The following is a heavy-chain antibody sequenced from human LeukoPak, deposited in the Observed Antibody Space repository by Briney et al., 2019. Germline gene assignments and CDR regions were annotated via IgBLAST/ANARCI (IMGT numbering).Heavy chain of an antibody. J-gene: IGHJ4*02. CDR1: GFTFSDHY. Sequence: GGYLRLYGAASGFTFSDHYMDWVRQAPGNGLEWVGRIRNKANSYTTEYAASVKGRFTISRDDSKNSLYLQMNSLKTDDTAVYYCARGNSGHDYWGQGTLVTVSS. CDR3: ARGNSGHDY. D-gene: IGHD5-12*01. V-gene: IGHV3-72*01. CDR2: IRNKANSYTT.